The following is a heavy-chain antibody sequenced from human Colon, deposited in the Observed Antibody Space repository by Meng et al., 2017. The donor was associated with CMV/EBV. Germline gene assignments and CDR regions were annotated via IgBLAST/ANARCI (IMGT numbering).Heavy chain of an antibody. V-gene: IGHV6-1*01. CDR1: GDSVSTNSAA. D-gene: IGHD6-25*01. J-gene: IGHJ4*02. CDR2: TYYKSKWYN. CDR3: ARDPAAFEF. Sequence: QVQLQQSGPGLVKPSXXXXLTCAISGDSVSTNSAAWNWIRQSPSGGLEWLGRTYYKSKWYNDYAESVKSRITINPDTSKNQFSLQLNSVTPEDTAVYYCARDPAAFEFWGQGILVTVSS.